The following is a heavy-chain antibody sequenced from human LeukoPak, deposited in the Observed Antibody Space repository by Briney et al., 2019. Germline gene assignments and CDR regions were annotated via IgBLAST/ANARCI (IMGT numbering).Heavy chain of an antibody. D-gene: IGHD6-19*01. CDR3: ARGGIQVSGIDEFDY. CDR2: IGIRGDP. V-gene: IGHV3-13*05. Sequence: GGSLRLSCAASGFTFIDYDMHWVRQVIGKGLEWVSAIGIRGDPNYSGSVKGRVTISRENAESSLYLQMNSLRAEDTAVYYCARGGIQVSGIDEFDYWGQGTLVTVSS. CDR1: GFTFIDYD. J-gene: IGHJ4*02.